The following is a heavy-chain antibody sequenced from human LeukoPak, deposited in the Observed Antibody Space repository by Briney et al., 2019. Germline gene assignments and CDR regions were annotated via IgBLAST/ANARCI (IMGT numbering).Heavy chain of an antibody. Sequence: ASVKVSCKASGYTFTVYYMHWVRQAPGQGLEWMGWINPNSGGTNYAQKFQGRVTMTRDTSISTAYMELSRLRSDDPAVYYCARDGGGRFLEWFYNWFDPWGQGTLVTVSS. V-gene: IGHV1-2*02. CDR1: GYTFTVYY. D-gene: IGHD3-3*01. CDR2: INPNSGGT. J-gene: IGHJ5*02. CDR3: ARDGGGRFLEWFYNWFDP.